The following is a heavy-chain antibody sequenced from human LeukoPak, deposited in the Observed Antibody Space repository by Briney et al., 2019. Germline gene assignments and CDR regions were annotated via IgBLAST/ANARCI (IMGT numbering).Heavy chain of an antibody. CDR3: ARVEDYALKD. V-gene: IGHV4-4*07. CDR1: GGSISSYH. CDR2: IYASGST. J-gene: IGHJ4*02. Sequence: PSETLSLTCTVSGGSISSYHWSWIRQPAGKGLEWIGHIYASGSTNYNPSLKSRVTMSVDTFKNQFSLKLSSVTAADTAVYYCARVEDYALKDWGQGTLVTVSS. D-gene: IGHD4-17*01.